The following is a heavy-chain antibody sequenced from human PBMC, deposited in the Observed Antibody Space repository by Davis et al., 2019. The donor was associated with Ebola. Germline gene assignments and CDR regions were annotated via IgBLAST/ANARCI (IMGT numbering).Heavy chain of an antibody. CDR2: ISAYNGNT. Sequence: ASVKVSCKASGYTFTSYGVTWVRQAPGQGLEWLGWISAYNGNTNYAQKLRGRVTMTTDTSTSTAYMELRSLRSDDTAVYYCARDFRGATGWFDPWGQGTLVTVSS. J-gene: IGHJ5*02. CDR3: ARDFRGATGWFDP. V-gene: IGHV1-18*01. CDR1: GYTFTSYG.